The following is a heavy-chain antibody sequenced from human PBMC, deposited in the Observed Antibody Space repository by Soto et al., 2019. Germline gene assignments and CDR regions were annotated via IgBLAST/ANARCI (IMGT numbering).Heavy chain of an antibody. Sequence: GGSLRLSCAASGLTFSTYEMNWVRQAPGKGLEWVSYIRGGGSPILYADSVKGRFTISRDNAKNSLYLQMNSLRAEDTAIYYCASKRFGTTYFDYWGQGSLVTVSS. D-gene: IGHD1-7*01. CDR3: ASKRFGTTYFDY. J-gene: IGHJ4*02. CDR2: IRGGGSPI. CDR1: GLTFSTYE. V-gene: IGHV3-48*03.